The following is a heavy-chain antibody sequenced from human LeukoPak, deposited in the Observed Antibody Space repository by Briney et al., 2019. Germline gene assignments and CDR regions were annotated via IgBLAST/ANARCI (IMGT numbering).Heavy chain of an antibody. V-gene: IGHV3-11*04. D-gene: IGHD3-22*01. CDR1: GFTFSDYY. CDR2: ISSSGSTI. Sequence: GGSLRLSCAASGFTFSDYYMSWIRQAPGKGLEWVSYISSSGSTIYYADSVKGRFTISRDNAKNSLYLQMNSLRAEDTAVYYCAGASDYYDSSGYYYVWGQGALVTVSS. J-gene: IGHJ4*02. CDR3: AGASDYYDSSGYYYV.